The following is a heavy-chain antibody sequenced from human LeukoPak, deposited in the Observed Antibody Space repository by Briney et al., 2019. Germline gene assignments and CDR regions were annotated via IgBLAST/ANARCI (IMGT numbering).Heavy chain of an antibody. J-gene: IGHJ6*02. Sequence: PGGSLRLSCVASGFTFSNYWMHWVRQPPGKGLMWVSQINSDGSATSCADPVKGRCTISRDNAKNMLYLEMNSLRVEDTAVYFCTRDHGLDVWGQGTTVTVSS. V-gene: IGHV3-74*01. CDR1: GFTFSNYW. CDR3: TRDHGLDV. CDR2: INSDGSAT.